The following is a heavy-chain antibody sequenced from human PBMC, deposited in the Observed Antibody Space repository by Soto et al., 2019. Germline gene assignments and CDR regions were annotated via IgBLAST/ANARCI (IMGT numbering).Heavy chain of an antibody. D-gene: IGHD2-2*03. CDR2: IYPGDSDT. J-gene: IGHJ4*02. CDR3: ARGPVGFRSVYYFDY. Sequence: PGESLKISCKGSGYSFTNYWIGWVRQMPGKGLEWMGIIYPGDSDTRYSPSFQGQVTISADKSISTAYLQWSSLKASDTAMYYCARGPVGFRSVYYFDYWGQGTLVTVSS. CDR1: GYSFTNYW. V-gene: IGHV5-51*01.